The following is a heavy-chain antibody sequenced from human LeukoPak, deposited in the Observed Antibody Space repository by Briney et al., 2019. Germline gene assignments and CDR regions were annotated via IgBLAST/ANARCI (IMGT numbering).Heavy chain of an antibody. J-gene: IGHJ4*02. CDR3: TTEAYYYDSGAIKYFDY. CDR1: GFTFSNAW. D-gene: IGHD3-22*01. Sequence: GGSLRLSCAASGFTFSNAWMSWVRQAPGKGLEWVGCIKSKTDGGATHYAAPVKGRFTISRDDSKNTLYLQMNSLKTEDTAVYYCTTEAYYYDSGAIKYFDYWGQGTLVTVSS. CDR2: IKSKTDGGAT. V-gene: IGHV3-15*01.